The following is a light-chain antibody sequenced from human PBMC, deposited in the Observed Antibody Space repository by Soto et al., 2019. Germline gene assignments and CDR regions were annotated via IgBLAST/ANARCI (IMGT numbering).Light chain of an antibody. V-gene: IGKV1-5*03. J-gene: IGKJ1*01. Sequence: IPMTHSPPSLSASVGDRVTITCRASQTISDWLAWHQQKPGKAPKLLIYKASSLESGVPSRFSGSGSGTEFTLTISGLQPDDFATYYCLQYETCWTFGQGTKVDIK. CDR1: QTISDW. CDR3: LQYETCWT. CDR2: KAS.